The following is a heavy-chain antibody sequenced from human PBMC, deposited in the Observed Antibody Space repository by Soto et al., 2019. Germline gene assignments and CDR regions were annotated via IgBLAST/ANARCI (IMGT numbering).Heavy chain of an antibody. CDR2: IYWDDDQ. CDR1: GFSLSGDGVG. V-gene: IGHV2-5*02. Sequence: QITLKESGPTLVKPTQSLTLTCTVSGFSLSGDGVGVGWIRQPPGKALEWLALIYWDDDQRYSPSLKTRLTHTKDTSKNQVVLPLTNMDPVDTATYYCAHAFGGTSWPNDAFDIWGQGTVVTVSS. D-gene: IGHD3-3*02. CDR3: AHAFGGTSWPNDAFDI. J-gene: IGHJ3*02.